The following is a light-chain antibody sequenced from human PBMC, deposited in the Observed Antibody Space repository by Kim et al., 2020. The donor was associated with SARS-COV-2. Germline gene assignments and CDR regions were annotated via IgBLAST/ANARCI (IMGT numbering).Light chain of an antibody. Sequence: SYELTQPSSVSVAPGKTARITCGGNNIGSKSVHWYQQKPGQAPVLVIYYDSDRPSGIPERFSGSNSGNTATLTISRVEAGDEADYYCQVWDSSSDHRVFGGGTQLTVL. V-gene: IGLV3-21*04. J-gene: IGLJ2*01. CDR3: QVWDSSSDHRV. CDR1: NIGSKS. CDR2: YDS.